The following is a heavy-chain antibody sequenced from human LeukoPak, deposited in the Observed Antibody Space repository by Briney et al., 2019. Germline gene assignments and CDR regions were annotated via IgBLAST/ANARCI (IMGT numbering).Heavy chain of an antibody. CDR3: TRAVAADDFSPGY. CDR1: GFTFSSYS. Sequence: PGGSLRLSCVASGFTFSSYSMNWVRQAPGKGLEWVSCISSTSRYIYYADSVKGRFTISRDNAKNSVYPQMNSLRAEDTAVYYCTRAVAADDFSPGYWGQGTLLTVSS. J-gene: IGHJ4*02. D-gene: IGHD3/OR15-3a*01. CDR2: ISSTSRYI. V-gene: IGHV3-21*01.